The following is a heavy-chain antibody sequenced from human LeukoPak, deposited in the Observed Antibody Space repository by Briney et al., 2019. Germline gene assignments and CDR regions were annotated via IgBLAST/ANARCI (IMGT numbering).Heavy chain of an antibody. CDR2: IKAVNGDT. V-gene: IGHV1-3*03. CDR3: ARVAGTLFDY. CDR1: GYIFTNYA. Sequence: ASVKVSCKASGYIFTNYAMQWVRQAPGQRLEWMGWIKAVNGDTKYSQEFQGRVTITRDTSASTAYMELSSLRYEDMAVYYCARVAGTLFDYWGQGTLVTVSS. D-gene: IGHD6-19*01. J-gene: IGHJ4*02.